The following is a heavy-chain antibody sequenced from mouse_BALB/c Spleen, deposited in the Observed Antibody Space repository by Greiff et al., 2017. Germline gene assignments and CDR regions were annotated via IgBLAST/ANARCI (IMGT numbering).Heavy chain of an antibody. CDR1: GFSLTGYG. D-gene: IGHD2-2*01. CDR2: IWGDGST. CDR3: ARVRSLYYGYFAY. V-gene: IGHV2-6-7*01. J-gene: IGHJ3*01. Sequence: QVQLKESGPGLVAPSQSLSITCTVSGFSLTGYGVNWVRQPPGKGLEWLGMIWGDGSTDYNSALKSRLSISKDNSKSQVFLKMNSLQTDDTARYYCARVRSLYYGYFAYWGQGTLVTVSA.